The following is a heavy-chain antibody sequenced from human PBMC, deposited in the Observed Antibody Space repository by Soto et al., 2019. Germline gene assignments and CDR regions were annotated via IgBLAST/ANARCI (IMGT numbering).Heavy chain of an antibody. J-gene: IGHJ1*01. Sequence: PGGSLRLSCAASGFTFISYAMSWVRQAPGKGLEWVSAISGSGGSTYYADSVKGWFTISRDNSKNTLYLQMNSLRAEDTAVYYCAKFPSTKQFCSGGSCYPAEYFQHWGQGTLVTVSS. CDR1: GFTFISYA. V-gene: IGHV3-23*01. CDR2: ISGSGGST. CDR3: AKFPSTKQFCSGGSCYPAEYFQH. D-gene: IGHD2-15*01.